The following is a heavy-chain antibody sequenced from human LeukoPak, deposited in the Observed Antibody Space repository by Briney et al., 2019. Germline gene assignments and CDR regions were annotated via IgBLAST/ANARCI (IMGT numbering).Heavy chain of an antibody. Sequence: SETLSLTCTVYGGAFRGYYWSWSRQPPGKGLEWIGEINHSGSTNYNPSLKSRVTISVDTSKNQFSLKLSSVTAADTAVYYCARRSDKDVWGQGTTVTVSS. CDR3: ARRSDKDV. J-gene: IGHJ6*02. V-gene: IGHV4-34*01. D-gene: IGHD3-22*01. CDR2: INHSGST. CDR1: GGAFRGYY.